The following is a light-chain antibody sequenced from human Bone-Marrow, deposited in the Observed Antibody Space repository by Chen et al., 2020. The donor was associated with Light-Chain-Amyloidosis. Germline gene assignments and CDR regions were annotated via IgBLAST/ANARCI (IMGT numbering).Light chain of an antibody. V-gene: IGKV1-39*01. Sequence: DIQLTQSPSSLSASVGDRVTIACRASQSISDYLNWYQQKPGKAPELLIYDASKLQSGVPSRFGGSGSGTDFTLTISSLQPEDFTTYFCQQSYSSPPLFGQGTTLEIK. CDR3: QQSYSSPPL. CDR2: DAS. J-gene: IGKJ2*01. CDR1: QSISDY.